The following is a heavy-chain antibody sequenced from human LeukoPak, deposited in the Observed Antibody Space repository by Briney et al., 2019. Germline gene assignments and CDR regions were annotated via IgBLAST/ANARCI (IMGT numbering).Heavy chain of an antibody. CDR3: AKERGDTAAPDAFDI. Sequence: SETLSLTCTVSGGSISSYYWSWIRQPPGKGLEWIGYIYYSGTTNYNPSLKRRVTISVDTSKNRFSLKLRSVIAADTVVYYCAKERGDTAAPDAFDIWGQGTMVTVSS. D-gene: IGHD5-18*01. CDR1: GGSISSYY. J-gene: IGHJ3*02. CDR2: IYYSGTT. V-gene: IGHV4-59*01.